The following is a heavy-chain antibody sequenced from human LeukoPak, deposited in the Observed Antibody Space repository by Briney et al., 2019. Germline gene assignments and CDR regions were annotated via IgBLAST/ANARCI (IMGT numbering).Heavy chain of an antibody. CDR2: IKQDGSEK. CDR1: GFTFSSYW. D-gene: IGHD3-9*01. J-gene: IGHJ6*03. Sequence: PGGSLRLSCAASGFTFSSYWMSWVRQAPGKGLEWVANIKQDGSEKYYVDSVKGRFTISRDNAKNSLYLQMNSLRAEDTAVYYCARDAGSSYYDILTGYYSYSYYYYMDVWGKGTTVTVSS. V-gene: IGHV3-7*01. CDR3: ARDAGSSYYDILTGYYSYSYYYYMDV.